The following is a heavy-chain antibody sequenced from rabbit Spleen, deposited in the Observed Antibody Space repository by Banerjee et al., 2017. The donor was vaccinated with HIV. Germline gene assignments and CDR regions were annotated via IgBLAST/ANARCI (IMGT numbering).Heavy chain of an antibody. J-gene: IGHJ6*01. Sequence: QSLEESGGDLVKPEGSLALTCKASGVSLNDKDVMCWVRQAPGKGLEWIACIDSGSSGFTYFASWAKGRFTISKTSSTTVTLHMTSLTAADTATYFCARDTSSSFSSYGMDLWGQGTLVTVS. V-gene: IGHV1S40*01. D-gene: IGHD1-1*01. CDR2: IDSGSSGFT. CDR3: ARDTSSSFSSYGMDL. CDR1: GVSLNDKDV.